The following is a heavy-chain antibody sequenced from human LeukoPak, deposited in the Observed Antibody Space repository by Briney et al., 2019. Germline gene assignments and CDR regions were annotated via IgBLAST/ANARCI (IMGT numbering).Heavy chain of an antibody. CDR3: ARDLGNWGWNDF. V-gene: IGHV3-33*01. CDR1: GFTFSSYV. CDR2: IWYDGFNK. Sequence: GGSLRLSCAASGFTFSSYVMHWVRQAPGKGLEWVAVIWYDGFNKYYADSVKGRFTISRDNSKNTLYLQMNSLRAEDTAMYYCARDLGNWGWNDFWGQGTLVTVSS. D-gene: IGHD7-27*01. J-gene: IGHJ4*02.